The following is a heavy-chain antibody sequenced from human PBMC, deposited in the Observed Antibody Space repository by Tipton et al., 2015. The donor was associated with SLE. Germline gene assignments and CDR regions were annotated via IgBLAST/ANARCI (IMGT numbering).Heavy chain of an antibody. D-gene: IGHD7-27*01. J-gene: IGHJ4*02. CDR1: GFTFSNYW. CDR2: MKQDGSEI. V-gene: IGHV3-7*01. CDR3: ARGGLAPGEY. Sequence: SLRLSCVASGFTFSNYWMIWVRQAPGKGLEWVANMKQDGSEIYYVDSVKGRFTISRDNAKNSVYLQMNSQRAEDTALYYGARGGLAPGEYGGQGTLGTVSS.